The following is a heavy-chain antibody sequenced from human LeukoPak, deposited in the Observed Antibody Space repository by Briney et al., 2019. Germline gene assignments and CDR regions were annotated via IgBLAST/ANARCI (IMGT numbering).Heavy chain of an antibody. D-gene: IGHD2-2*01. Sequence: PSETLSLTCTVSGGSISNYYWNWLRQPPGKGLEGIGYIYYSGSTNYNPSLKCRVTISVDTSKNQFSLKLSSMTAADTAVYYCARSDCSTTSCVAYCGMYVWGQGTTVTVSS. CDR2: IYYSGST. CDR3: ARSDCSTTSCVAYCGMYV. J-gene: IGHJ6*02. V-gene: IGHV4-59*08. CDR1: GGSISNYY.